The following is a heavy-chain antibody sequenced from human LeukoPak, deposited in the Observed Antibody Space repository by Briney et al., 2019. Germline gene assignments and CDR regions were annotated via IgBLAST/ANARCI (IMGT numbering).Heavy chain of an antibody. CDR2: INPDSGAT. Sequence: ASVKVSCKASGYIFIDHYMHWVRQAPGQGLEWMGWINPDSGATNYAQKFQGGVTMTRDTSISTAYMELSGLRSDDTAVYCARTVAPAYDAFDIWGQGTLVTVSS. D-gene: IGHD3-16*01. V-gene: IGHV1-2*02. CDR3: ARTVAPAYDAFDI. J-gene: IGHJ3*02. CDR1: GYIFIDHY.